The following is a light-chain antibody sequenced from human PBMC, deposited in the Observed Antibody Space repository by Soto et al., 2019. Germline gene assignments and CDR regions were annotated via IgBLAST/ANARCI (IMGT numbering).Light chain of an antibody. CDR1: SSDVGGYNY. CDR3: SSYTSSSTYV. J-gene: IGLJ1*01. CDR2: DVS. Sequence: QSVLTQPASVSGSPGQSITISCTGTSSDVGGYNYVSWYQQHPGKDPKLMIYDVSNRPSGVSNRFSGSKSGNTASLTISGLQAEDEAEYYCSSYTSSSTYVFGTGTKLTVL. V-gene: IGLV2-14*01.